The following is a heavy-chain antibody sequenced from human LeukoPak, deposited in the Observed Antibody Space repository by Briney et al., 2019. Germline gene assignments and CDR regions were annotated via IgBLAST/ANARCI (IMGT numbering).Heavy chain of an antibody. J-gene: IGHJ4*02. Sequence: SETLSLTCTVSGGSISSHYWSWIRQPPGKGLEWIGYIYYSGSTNYNPSLKSRVTISVDTSKNQFSLKLSSVTAADTAVYYCAIQYDFWSGYYDYWGQGTLVTVSS. D-gene: IGHD3-3*01. CDR2: IYYSGST. CDR3: AIQYDFWSGYYDY. CDR1: GGSISSHY. V-gene: IGHV4-59*11.